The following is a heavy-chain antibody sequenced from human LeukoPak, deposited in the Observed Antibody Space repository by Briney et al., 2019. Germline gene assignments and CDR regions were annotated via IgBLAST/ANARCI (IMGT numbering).Heavy chain of an antibody. CDR3: AREASTYYYDSSGYYPNWFDP. D-gene: IGHD3-22*01. Sequence: SETLSLTCTVSGGSISSYYWSWIRQPPGKGLEWIGHIYYTGSTSYNPSLKSRITISVDPPKNQFSLRLSSVTAADTAVYYCAREASTYYYDSSGYYPNWFDPWGQGTLVTVSS. V-gene: IGHV4-59*01. CDR1: GGSISSYY. CDR2: IYYTGST. J-gene: IGHJ5*02.